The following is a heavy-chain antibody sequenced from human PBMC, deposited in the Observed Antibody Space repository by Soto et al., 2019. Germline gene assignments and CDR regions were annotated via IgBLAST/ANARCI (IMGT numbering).Heavy chain of an antibody. J-gene: IGHJ3*02. Sequence: ASVTVSCKASGYTFTSYGISWVRQAPGQGLEWMGWISAYNGNTNYAQKLQGRVTMTTDTSTSTAYMELRSLRSDDTAVYYCARAEDIVVVVAATLGAFDIWGQGTMVTVS. CDR1: GYTFTSYG. CDR2: ISAYNGNT. D-gene: IGHD2-15*01. CDR3: ARAEDIVVVVAATLGAFDI. V-gene: IGHV1-18*01.